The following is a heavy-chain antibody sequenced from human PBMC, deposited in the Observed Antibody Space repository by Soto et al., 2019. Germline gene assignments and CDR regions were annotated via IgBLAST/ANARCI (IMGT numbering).Heavy chain of an antibody. CDR1: GFTFSSYG. D-gene: IGHD6-6*01. Sequence: PGGSLRLSCAASGFTFSSYGMHWVRQAPGKGLEWVAVISYDGSNKYYADSVKGRFTISRDNSKNTLYLQMNSLRAEDTAVYYCAKDRVAARPSWFDPWGQGTLVTVSS. J-gene: IGHJ5*02. CDR3: AKDRVAARPSWFDP. CDR2: ISYDGSNK. V-gene: IGHV3-30*18.